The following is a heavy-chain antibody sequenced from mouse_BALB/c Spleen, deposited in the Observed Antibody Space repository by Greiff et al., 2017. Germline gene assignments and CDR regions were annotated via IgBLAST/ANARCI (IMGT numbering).Heavy chain of an antibody. CDR1: GFSLTGYC. D-gene: IGHD2-3*01. J-gene: IGHJ3*01. V-gene: IGHV2-9*02. CDR3: ASPDGYYWFAD. Sequence: VQRVESGPGLVAPSQTLSITCTVSGFSLTGYCVHWVRQPPGKGLEWLGVIWAGGSTNYNSALMSRLSISKDNSKSQVFLKMNSLQTDDTAMYYCASPDGYYWFADWGQGTLVTVSA. CDR2: IWAGGST.